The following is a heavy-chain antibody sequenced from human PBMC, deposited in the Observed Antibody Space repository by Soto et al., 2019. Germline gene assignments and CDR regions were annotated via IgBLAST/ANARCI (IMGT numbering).Heavy chain of an antibody. CDR2: ISAYNGNT. D-gene: IGHD6-13*01. V-gene: IGHV1-18*01. CDR1: GYTFTSYG. CDR3: ARSRTGIAAAGPDTPRYYYYYYMDV. J-gene: IGHJ6*03. Sequence: ASVKVSCKASGYTFTSYGISWVRQAPGQGLEWMGWISAYNGNTNYAQKLQGRVTMTTDTSTSTAYMELRSLRSDDTAVYYCARSRTGIAAAGPDTPRYYYYYYMDVWGKGTTVTVSS.